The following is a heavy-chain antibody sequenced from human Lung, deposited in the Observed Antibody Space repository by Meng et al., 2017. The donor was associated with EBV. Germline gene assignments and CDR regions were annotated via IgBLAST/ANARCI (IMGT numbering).Heavy chain of an antibody. J-gene: IGHJ4*02. V-gene: IGHV4-34*01. D-gene: IGHD1-26*01. CDR1: GGSFSGSFGGYY. Sequence: RLQQCGAGMLKPSEALLLTCAVYGGSFSGSFGGYYCGWIRQAPGKGLEWIGEINDSGSTDYNPSLKSRLTISVDRSKSQFSLELSSVTAADTAVYYCARSTFDYWGQGTLVTVSS. CDR2: INDSGST. CDR3: ARSTFDY.